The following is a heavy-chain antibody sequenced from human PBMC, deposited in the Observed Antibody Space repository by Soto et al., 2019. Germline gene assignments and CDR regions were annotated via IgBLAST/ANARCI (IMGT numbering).Heavy chain of an antibody. Sequence: GASVKVSCKASGYTFTSYDINWVRQAPGQGLEWMGWISAYNGNTNYAQKLQGRVTMTTDTSTSTAYLELRSLRSDDTAVYYCSRVYGSEVTPRHPKHSNWFDPWGQGTLVTGS. D-gene: IGHD3-10*01. J-gene: IGHJ5*02. CDR3: SRVYGSEVTPRHPKHSNWFDP. CDR1: GYTFTSYD. V-gene: IGHV1-18*01. CDR2: ISAYNGNT.